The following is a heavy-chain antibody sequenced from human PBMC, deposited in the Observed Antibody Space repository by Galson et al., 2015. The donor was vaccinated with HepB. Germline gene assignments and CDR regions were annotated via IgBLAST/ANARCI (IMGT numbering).Heavy chain of an antibody. Sequence: SLRLSCAGSGFTFGDYAVSWFRQAPGEGLEWVGFIRSEPYGATTDYAASVRGRFIISRDDSNSIAYLQMNSLKTEDTAVYFCSRDEDYEYLWGSWFEYWGQGTLATVSS. V-gene: IGHV3-49*03. CDR2: IRSEPYGATT. J-gene: IGHJ4*02. CDR1: GFTFGDYA. D-gene: IGHD3-16*01. CDR3: SRDEDYEYLWGSWFEY.